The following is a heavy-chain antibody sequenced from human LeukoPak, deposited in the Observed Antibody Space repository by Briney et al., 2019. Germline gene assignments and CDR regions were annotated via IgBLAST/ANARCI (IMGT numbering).Heavy chain of an antibody. CDR3: ARDQGDLLAFDY. Sequence: GGSLRLSCEASGFTFSSYAMSWIRQAPGKGLEWVSYISSSSSYTNYADSVKGRFTISRDNAKNSLYLQMNSLRAEDTAVYYCARDQGDLLAFDYWGQGTLVTVSS. CDR1: GFTFSSYA. CDR2: ISSSSSYT. V-gene: IGHV3-11*06. J-gene: IGHJ4*02.